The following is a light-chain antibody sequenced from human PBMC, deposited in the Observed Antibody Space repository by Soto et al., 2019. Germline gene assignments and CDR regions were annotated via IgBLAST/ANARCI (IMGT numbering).Light chain of an antibody. J-gene: IGKJ5*01. CDR3: QQYVTSAIT. CDR1: QSISSN. CDR2: GAS. Sequence: TQSPSTLCASVGDRATITCRASQSISSNLAWHQQKPGQAPRLLIYGASSRATGIPNRFSGSGSGTDFTLTISRLEPEDFALYYCQQYVTSAITFGQGTRLEIK. V-gene: IGKV3-20*01.